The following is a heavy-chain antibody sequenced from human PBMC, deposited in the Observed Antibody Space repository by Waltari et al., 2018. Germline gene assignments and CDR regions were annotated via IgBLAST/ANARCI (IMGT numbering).Heavy chain of an antibody. CDR2: FSNAGRT. CDR3: AKDHPTSGWPAFEV. V-gene: IGHV3-23*01. J-gene: IGHJ4*02. D-gene: IGHD6-19*01. CDR1: GFTLRRFA. Sequence: QLLESGGGLVEPGGSLRLSCVGSGFTLRRFAISWVRQAPGKGLEWVSAFSNAGRTYYAASVRGRFTVIRDDDKSTLYMQMDDLRVEDTAVYYCAKDHPTSGWPAFEVWGQGTVVTVSS.